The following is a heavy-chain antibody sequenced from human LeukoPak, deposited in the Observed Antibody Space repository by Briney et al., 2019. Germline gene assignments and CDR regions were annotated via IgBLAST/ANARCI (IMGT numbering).Heavy chain of an antibody. CDR2: IRSKAYGGTT. D-gene: IGHD1-7*01. J-gene: IGHJ4*02. V-gene: IGHV3-49*04. Sequence: GGSLRLSCTASGFTFGDYAMSWVRQAPGKGLEWVGFIRSKAYGGTTEYAASVKGRFTISRDDSKSIAYLQMNSLKTEDTAVYYCQGYNWNYPFDYWGQGTLVTVSS. CDR3: QGYNWNYPFDY. CDR1: GFTFGDYA.